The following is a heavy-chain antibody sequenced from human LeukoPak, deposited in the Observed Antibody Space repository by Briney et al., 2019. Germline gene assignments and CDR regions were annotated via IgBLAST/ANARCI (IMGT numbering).Heavy chain of an antibody. J-gene: IGHJ4*02. CDR1: GFTFSSYG. D-gene: IGHD6-19*01. CDR2: IWYDGSNK. CDR3: ARRSSGRYLDY. Sequence: GRSLRLSCAASGFTFSSYGMHWVRQAPGKGLEWVAVIWYDGSNKYYADSVKGRFTISRDNYKNTLYLQMNSLRAEDTAVYYCARRSSGRYLDYWGQGTLVTVSS. V-gene: IGHV3-33*01.